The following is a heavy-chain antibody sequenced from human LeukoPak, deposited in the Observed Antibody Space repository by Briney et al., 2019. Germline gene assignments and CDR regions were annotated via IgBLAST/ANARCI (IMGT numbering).Heavy chain of an antibody. CDR2: IIPIFGTA. CDR1: GGTSSSYA. Sequence: SVKVSCKASGGTSSSYAISWVRQAPGQGLEWMGGIIPIFGTANYAQKFQGRVTITTDESTSTAYMELSSLRSEDTAVYYCARATIFGVILDPWGQGTLVTVSS. D-gene: IGHD3-3*01. CDR3: ARATIFGVILDP. J-gene: IGHJ5*02. V-gene: IGHV1-69*05.